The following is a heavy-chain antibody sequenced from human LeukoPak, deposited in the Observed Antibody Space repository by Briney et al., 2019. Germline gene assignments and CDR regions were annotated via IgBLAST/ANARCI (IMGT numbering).Heavy chain of an antibody. CDR1: VGSLSSYY. CDR2: IYYSGST. Sequence: SETLSLTCTVSVGSLSSYYWRWIRQPPGKGLEWIGYIYYSGSTNYNPSLKSRVAISVDTSKNQFSLKLSSVTAADTAVYYCARDPHPYSSGGENYFDYWGQGTLVTVSS. J-gene: IGHJ4*02. D-gene: IGHD6-19*01. CDR3: ARDPHPYSSGGENYFDY. V-gene: IGHV4-59*01.